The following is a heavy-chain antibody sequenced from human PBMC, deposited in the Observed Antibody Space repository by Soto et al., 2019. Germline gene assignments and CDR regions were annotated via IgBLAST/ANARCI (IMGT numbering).Heavy chain of an antibody. D-gene: IGHD3-10*01. Sequence: EVQLVESGGGLVKPGGSLRLSCAASGFTFSNAWMSWVRQAPGKGLEWVGRIKSKTDGGTTDYAAPVKGRFTISRDDSKHTLYLQMNSLKTEDTAVYYCTTDLVVRGEDHLDVWGKGTTVTVSS. CDR2: IKSKTDGGTT. CDR1: GFTFSNAW. CDR3: TTDLVVRGEDHLDV. V-gene: IGHV3-15*01. J-gene: IGHJ6*04.